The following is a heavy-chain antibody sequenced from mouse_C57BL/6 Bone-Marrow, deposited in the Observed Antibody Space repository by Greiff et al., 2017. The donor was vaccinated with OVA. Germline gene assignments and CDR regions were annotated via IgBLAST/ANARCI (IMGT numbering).Heavy chain of an antibody. CDR2: IDPSDSYT. CDR3: ASGLWAMDY. CDR1: GYTFTSYW. J-gene: IGHJ4*01. D-gene: IGHD1-1*02. Sequence: QVQLQQPGAELVMPGASVKLSCKASGYTFTSYWMPWVKQRPGQGLEWIGEIDPSDSYTNYNQKFKGKSTLTVDKSSSTAYMQLSSLTSEDSAVYYCASGLWAMDYWGQGTSVTVSS. V-gene: IGHV1-69*01.